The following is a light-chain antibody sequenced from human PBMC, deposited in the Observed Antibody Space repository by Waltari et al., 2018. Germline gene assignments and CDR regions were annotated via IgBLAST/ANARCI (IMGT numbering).Light chain of an antibody. CDR3: AAWDDSLSGLWV. Sequence: QSVLTPPPSASGTPGPRATIPCSGTSSNIGSTYVSWYQQLPGKAPNLLIYRNNQRPSGVPDRFSGSKSGTSASLAISGLRSEDEADYYCAAWDDSLSGLWVFGGGTKLTVL. CDR2: RNN. V-gene: IGLV1-47*01. CDR1: SSNIGSTY. J-gene: IGLJ3*02.